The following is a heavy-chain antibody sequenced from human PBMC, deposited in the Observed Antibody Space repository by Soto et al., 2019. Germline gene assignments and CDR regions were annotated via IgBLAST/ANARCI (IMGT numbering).Heavy chain of an antibody. CDR2: ISSGGDT. J-gene: IGHJ3*02. CDR3: AKDYSSGYYAFDI. CDR1: GFTFTTYA. V-gene: IGHV3-23*01. D-gene: IGHD3-22*01. Sequence: GGSLRLSCAPSGFTFTTYAMSWFRQAPGKGLEWVSSISSGGDTYYADSVKGRFTISRDSSKNTLYLQMNNLRAEDTATYYCAKDYSSGYYAFDIWGRGTMVTVS.